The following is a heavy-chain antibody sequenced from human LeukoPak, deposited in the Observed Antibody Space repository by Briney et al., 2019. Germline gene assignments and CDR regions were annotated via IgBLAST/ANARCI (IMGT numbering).Heavy chain of an antibody. Sequence: PGGSLRLSCAASGFTFSSYWMSWVRQAAGKGLECVANIKGDGSAKYYVDSVKGRFTITRDNAKSSLFLQMNSLRAEDTAVYYCAGLVLSRTWFDDFWGQGTLVTVSS. V-gene: IGHV3-7*01. J-gene: IGHJ4*02. CDR3: AGLVLSRTWFDDF. D-gene: IGHD6-13*01. CDR2: IKGDGSAK. CDR1: GFTFSSYW.